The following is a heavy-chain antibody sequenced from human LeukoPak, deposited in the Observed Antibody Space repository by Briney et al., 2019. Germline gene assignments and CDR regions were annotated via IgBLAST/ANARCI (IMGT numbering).Heavy chain of an antibody. V-gene: IGHV3-7*01. Sequence: PGGSLRLSSPASGFTLSNYWMHWVRHAPGNGLEWVAKINQVGSDKYHVNSVKARFTISRDNAKNSVYLQLNSLRAEDTAVYYCGRSVMAPAPWGQGTLVTVS. CDR3: GRSVMAPAP. CDR1: GFTLSNYW. CDR2: INQVGSDK. D-gene: IGHD5-24*01. J-gene: IGHJ5*02.